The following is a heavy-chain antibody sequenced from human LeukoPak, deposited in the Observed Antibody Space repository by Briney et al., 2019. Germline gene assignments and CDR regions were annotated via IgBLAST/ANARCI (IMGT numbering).Heavy chain of an antibody. CDR1: GGTFSSYA. Sequence: SVKVSCKASGGTFSSYAISWVRQAPGQGLEWMGGIIPIFGTANYAQKFQGRVTMTTDTSTSTAYMELRSLRSDDTAVYYCARDRGYVWGSYRFPDYWGQGTLVTVSS. V-gene: IGHV1-69*05. CDR3: ARDRGYVWGSYRFPDY. D-gene: IGHD3-16*02. CDR2: IIPIFGTA. J-gene: IGHJ4*02.